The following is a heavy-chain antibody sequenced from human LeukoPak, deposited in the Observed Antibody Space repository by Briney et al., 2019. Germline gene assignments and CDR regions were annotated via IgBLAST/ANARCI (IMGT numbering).Heavy chain of an antibody. CDR1: GFTFSDYY. Sequence: GGSLRLSCAASGFTFSDYYMSWIRRAPGKGLEWVSYISSSGGNIYYADSVKGRFTISRDNAKNSLYLQMNSLRAEDTAAYYCARDWGVVPAAPTVLSDYWGQGTLVTVSS. CDR2: ISSSGGNI. V-gene: IGHV3-11*04. D-gene: IGHD2-2*01. CDR3: ARDWGVVPAAPTVLSDY. J-gene: IGHJ4*02.